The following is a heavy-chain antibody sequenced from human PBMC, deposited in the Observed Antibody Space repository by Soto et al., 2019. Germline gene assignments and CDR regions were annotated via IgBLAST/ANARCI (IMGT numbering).Heavy chain of an antibody. CDR3: ARRRGAAADYFDF. V-gene: IGHV3-11*05. CDR1: GFTFSDYY. Sequence: QVQLVESGGGLVKPGGSLRLSCAVSGFTFSDYYMTWIRQAPGKGLEWVSYISSSTSHTNYADSVKGRFTISRDNAKNSVFLQRNSLRAEDTAVYYCARRRGAAADYFDFWGQGTLVTVSS. CDR2: ISSSTSHT. J-gene: IGHJ4*02. D-gene: IGHD6-13*01.